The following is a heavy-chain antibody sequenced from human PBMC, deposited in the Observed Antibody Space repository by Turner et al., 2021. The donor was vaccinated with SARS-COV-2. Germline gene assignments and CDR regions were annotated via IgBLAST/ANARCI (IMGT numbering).Heavy chain of an antibody. V-gene: IGHV3-23*01. CDR2: ISSSGGTT. J-gene: IGHJ4*02. CDR3: ANVGSYFFDY. CDR1: GFTFSNSA. D-gene: IGHD3-10*01. Sequence: EVQLLESGGGSVPPGGSLRLSCAASGFTFSNSAMSWVRQAPGKGLEWVSTISSSGGTTYYADSVKGRFTISRDNSKNTLYLQMNSLRAGDTALYFCANVGSYFFDYWGQGTLVTVSS.